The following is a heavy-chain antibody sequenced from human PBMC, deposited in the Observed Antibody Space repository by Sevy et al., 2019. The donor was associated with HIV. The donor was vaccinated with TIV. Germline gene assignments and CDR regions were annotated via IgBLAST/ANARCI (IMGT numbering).Heavy chain of an antibody. Sequence: GGSLRLSCAGSGFTFSNTWMSWVRQAPGKGLEWIGRIKSKTDGRTTDYAAPMKGRFSISRDDSKNTLLLQMNSLKTEDTAVYYCTTQGFWGQGTLVTVSS. V-gene: IGHV3-15*01. CDR1: GFTFSNTW. J-gene: IGHJ4*02. CDR3: TTQGF. CDR2: IKSKTDGRTT.